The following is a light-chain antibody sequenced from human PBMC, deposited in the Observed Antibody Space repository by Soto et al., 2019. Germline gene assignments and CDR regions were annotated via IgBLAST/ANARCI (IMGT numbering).Light chain of an antibody. CDR3: SSYAGSNNLV. V-gene: IGLV2-8*01. CDR2: EVS. J-gene: IGLJ2*01. CDR1: SSXVGGYNY. Sequence: QSVLTQPPSASGSPGQSVTISCTXXSSXVGGYNYVSWYQQHPGKAPKLMIYEVSKRPSGVPDRFSGSKSGNTASLTVSGLQAEDEADYYCSSYAGSNNLVFGGGTKLTVL.